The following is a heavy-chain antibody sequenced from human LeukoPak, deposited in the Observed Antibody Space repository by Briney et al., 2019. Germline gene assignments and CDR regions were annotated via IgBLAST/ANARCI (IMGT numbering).Heavy chain of an antibody. CDR2: INPKNGDT. D-gene: IGHD3-16*01. J-gene: IGHJ4*02. CDR3: ARRGSTGWHLKWTFDL. Sequence: ASVTVSFTASGYFFPDYHIHWMRQAPGQRLEWLGSINPKNGDTNYAQNFQGRVTMTRDTAINTVYMELSSLKSDDTALFYCARRGSTGWHLKWTFDLWVPGTQVTVSS. V-gene: IGHV1-2*02. CDR1: GYFFPDYH.